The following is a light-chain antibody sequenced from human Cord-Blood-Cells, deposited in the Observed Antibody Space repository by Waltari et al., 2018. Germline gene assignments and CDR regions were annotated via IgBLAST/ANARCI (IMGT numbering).Light chain of an antibody. CDR3: QQYNSYST. CDR1: QSISSW. Sequence: DIQMTQSPSTLSVSVGDRVTITCRASQSISSWLAWYQQKPGKAPKLLIYDASSFESGVPSRFSGSGSGTEFTLTISSLQPDDFATYYCQQYNSYSTFGQGTKLEIK. CDR2: DAS. V-gene: IGKV1-5*01. J-gene: IGKJ2*01.